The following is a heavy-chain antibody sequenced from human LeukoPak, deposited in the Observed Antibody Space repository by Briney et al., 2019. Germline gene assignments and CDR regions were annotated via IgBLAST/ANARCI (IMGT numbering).Heavy chain of an antibody. Sequence: SQTLSLTCAVSGGSISSGGYSWSWIRQPPGKGLEWIGYIYHSGSTYYNPSLKSRVTISVDRSKNQFSLKLSSVTAADTAVYYCARGGSGYPFNYWGQGTLVTVSS. CDR2: IYHSGST. CDR1: GGSISSGGYS. D-gene: IGHD3-22*01. V-gene: IGHV4-30-2*01. J-gene: IGHJ4*02. CDR3: ARGGSGYPFNY.